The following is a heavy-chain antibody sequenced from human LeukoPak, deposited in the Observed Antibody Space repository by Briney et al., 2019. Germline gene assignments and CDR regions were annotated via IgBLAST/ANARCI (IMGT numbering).Heavy chain of an antibody. Sequence: SGTLSLTCAVSGVSISNSNWWSWVRQPPGKGLEWIGEINHSGSTNYNPSLKSRVTISVDTSKNQFSLKLSSVTAADTAVYYCARGGSGWYGLDYWGQGTLVTVSS. J-gene: IGHJ4*02. D-gene: IGHD6-19*01. CDR3: ARGGSGWYGLDY. V-gene: IGHV4-4*02. CDR1: GVSISNSNW. CDR2: INHSGST.